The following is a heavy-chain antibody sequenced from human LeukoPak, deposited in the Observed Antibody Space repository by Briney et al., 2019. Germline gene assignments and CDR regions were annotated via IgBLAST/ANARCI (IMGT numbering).Heavy chain of an antibody. J-gene: IGHJ4*02. CDR2: IKSDGKT. CDR1: GFTFSRYW. D-gene: IGHD3-10*01. Sequence: GGSLRLSCEASGFTFSRYWMHWVRQAPGKGLVWVSRIKSDGKTNYADSVKGRFTISRDNSKNTLYLQMNSLRAEDTAVYYCARGSAGDTAMAPTMVRGSQPYYFDYWGQGTLVTVSS. CDR3: ARGSAGDTAMAPTMVRGSQPYYFDY. V-gene: IGHV3-74*01.